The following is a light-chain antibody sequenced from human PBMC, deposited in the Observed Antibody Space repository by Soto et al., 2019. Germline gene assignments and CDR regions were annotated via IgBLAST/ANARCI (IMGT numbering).Light chain of an antibody. CDR1: SSDVGAYNY. J-gene: IGLJ1*01. CDR2: EVS. V-gene: IGLV2-8*01. CDR3: SSYAGSNTYV. Sequence: QSVLTQPPSGSGFPGQSGTISCTGTSSDVGAYNYVSWYQQHPGKAPKLMIYEVSKRPSGVPDRFSGSKSGNTASLTVSGLQAEDETDYYCSSYAGSNTYVFGTGTKVTVL.